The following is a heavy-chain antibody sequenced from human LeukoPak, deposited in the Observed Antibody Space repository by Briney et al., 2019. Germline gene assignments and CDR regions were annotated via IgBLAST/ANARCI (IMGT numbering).Heavy chain of an antibody. J-gene: IGHJ6*02. Sequence: GGSLRLSCAASGFTVSSTCMTWVRQAPGKGLEWVSFIYSGDTTFYANSVKGRFTISRDNSKNTLNLQMNSLRAEDTAVYYCARDGGSGTYYAEDSYYYGMDVWGQGTMVTVSS. D-gene: IGHD3-10*01. V-gene: IGHV3-66*01. CDR2: IYSGDTT. CDR1: GFTVSSTC. CDR3: ARDGGSGTYYAEDSYYYGMDV.